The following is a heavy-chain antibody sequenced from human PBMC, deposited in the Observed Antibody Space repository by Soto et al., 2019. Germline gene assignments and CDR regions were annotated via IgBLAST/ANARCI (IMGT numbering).Heavy chain of an antibody. V-gene: IGHV3-30*18. CDR2: ISSDGSIK. D-gene: IGHD3-22*01. CDR1: GFTFSRYG. CDR3: AKEGHITMIVVVNYFDY. J-gene: IGHJ4*02. Sequence: QVQLVESGGGVVQPGRSLRLSCAASGFTFSRYGMHWVRQAPGKGLEWVAVISSDGSIKKYADSVKGRFTISRDDSKNTLYLQMNSPRPEDTAVYYCAKEGHITMIVVVNYFDYWGQGTLVTVSS.